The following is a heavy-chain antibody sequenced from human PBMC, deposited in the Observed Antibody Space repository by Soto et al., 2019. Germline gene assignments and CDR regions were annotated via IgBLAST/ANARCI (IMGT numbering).Heavy chain of an antibody. CDR3: GRRGVGAMLDP. D-gene: IGHD1-26*01. CDR1: ADSITRFY. Sequence: SETLSLTCTVSADSITRFYWTWMLQPPVKGLEFIGYIHYIGYTHYNASLNSRATLSVDTSNNQISLKLTSVTAADTAVYYCGRRGVGAMLDPWGQGHMVTVSS. V-gene: IGHV4-59*01. CDR2: IHYIGYT. J-gene: IGHJ5*02.